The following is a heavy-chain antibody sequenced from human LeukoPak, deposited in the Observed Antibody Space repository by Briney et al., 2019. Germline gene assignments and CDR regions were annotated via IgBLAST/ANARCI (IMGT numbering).Heavy chain of an antibody. CDR2: IYSSGTI. CDR1: GGSITNFY. D-gene: IGHD3-3*01. Sequence: SETLSLTCTVSGGSITNFYWSWIRQPAGKGLEWIGRIYSSGTITYNPSLERRVSMSVDTSKNQFSLKLSSVTAADTAVYYCARAGGDFWSGYWYYYYMDVWGKGTTVTVSS. J-gene: IGHJ6*03. CDR3: ARAGGDFWSGYWYYYYMDV. V-gene: IGHV4-4*07.